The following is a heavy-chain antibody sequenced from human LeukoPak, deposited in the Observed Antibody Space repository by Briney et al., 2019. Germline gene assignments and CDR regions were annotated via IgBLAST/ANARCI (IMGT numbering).Heavy chain of an antibody. CDR2: IRYDGSNK. J-gene: IGHJ6*03. CDR1: GFTFSTYG. Sequence: GGSLRLSCGASGFTFSTYGMSWGRQAPDKGLEWVAFIRYDGSNKYYADSVKGRFTISRDNSKNTLNLQMNSLRAEDTAVYYCARDKEWGNVDTAMPRVLHYYYYYMDVWGKGTTVTVSS. CDR3: ARDKEWGNVDTAMPRVLHYYYYYMDV. D-gene: IGHD5-18*01. V-gene: IGHV3-30*02.